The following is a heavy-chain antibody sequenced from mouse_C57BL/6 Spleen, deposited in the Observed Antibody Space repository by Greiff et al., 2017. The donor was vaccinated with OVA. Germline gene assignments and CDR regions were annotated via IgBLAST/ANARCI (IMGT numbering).Heavy chain of an antibody. CDR1: GYTFTTYP. D-gene: IGHD1-1*01. CDR3: ARGYNGSSYWYFDF. J-gene: IGHJ1*03. CDR2: FHPYNDDT. V-gene: IGHV1-47*01. Sequence: QVQLQQSGAELVKPGASVKLSCKASGYTFTTYPIEWMKQNHGKSLEWIGNFHPYNDDTKYNEKFKGKATLTVEKSSSTVYMELSQLTSDDSAVYACARGYNGSSYWYFDFWGTGTTVTVSS.